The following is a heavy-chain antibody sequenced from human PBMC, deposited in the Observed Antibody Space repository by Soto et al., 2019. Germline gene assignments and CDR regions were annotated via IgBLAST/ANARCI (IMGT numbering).Heavy chain of an antibody. CDR2: IVPLFGTA. V-gene: IGHV1-69*12. CDR1: GGTFGNTA. CDR3: ARDGDPGYSFWSGPLGGGRFDP. Sequence: QVQLVQSGAEVKEPGSSVNVSCKTSGGTFGNTAVTWVRQVPGQGLEWIGGIVPLFGTANYAQKFGGRVMITADESTSTAYMALSSMRSDDTAIYDCARDGDPGYSFWSGPLGGGRFDPWGQGTLVTVSS. D-gene: IGHD3-3*01. J-gene: IGHJ5*02.